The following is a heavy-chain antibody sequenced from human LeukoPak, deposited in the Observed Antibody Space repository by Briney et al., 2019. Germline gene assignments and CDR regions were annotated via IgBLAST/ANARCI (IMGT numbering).Heavy chain of an antibody. J-gene: IGHJ4*02. Sequence: QPGGSLRLSCAASGFTFSSYAMSWVRQAPGKGLEWVSIIYADGGTSYADSVKGRFTLSRDNSKNTVYLQMSSLRAEDTAVYYCARLASRPYWGQGSLVTVSS. CDR3: ARLASRPY. V-gene: IGHV3-23*03. CDR1: GFTFSSYA. D-gene: IGHD6-6*01. CDR2: IYADGGT.